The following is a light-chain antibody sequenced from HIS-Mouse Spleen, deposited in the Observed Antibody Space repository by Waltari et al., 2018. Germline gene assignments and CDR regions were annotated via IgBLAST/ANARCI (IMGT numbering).Light chain of an antibody. J-gene: IGLJ2*01. V-gene: IGLV2-14*03. Sequence: QSALTQPASVSGSPGQSITISCTGTSSDVGGYNYVSWYQQHPGKAPKLMIYDGSNRPSGVSTRFSVSKSGNTASLTISGLQAEDEADYYCSSYTSSSTLVVFGGGTKLTVL. CDR1: SSDVGGYNY. CDR3: SSYTSSSTLVV. CDR2: DGS.